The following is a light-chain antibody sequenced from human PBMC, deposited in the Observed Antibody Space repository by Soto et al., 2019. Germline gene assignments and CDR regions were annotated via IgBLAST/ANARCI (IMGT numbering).Light chain of an antibody. CDR3: QQLKSYPPT. J-gene: IGKJ3*01. CDR1: QGINSY. Sequence: DIQLTQSPSFLSASVGDRVTITCRASQGINSYLAWYQQKPGKAPKLLIYAASTLQSGVPSRFSGSGSGTEFTLTISSLQPEDIATYYCQQLKSYPPTVGPGTKVDIK. CDR2: AAS. V-gene: IGKV1-9*01.